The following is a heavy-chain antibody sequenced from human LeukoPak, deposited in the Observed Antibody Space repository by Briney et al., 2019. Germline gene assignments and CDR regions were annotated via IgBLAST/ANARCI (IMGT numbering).Heavy chain of an antibody. D-gene: IGHD2-8*01. J-gene: IGHJ4*02. CDR1: GLTFGSYV. Sequence: GGSLRLSCAASGLTFGSYVMSWVRQAPGKGLEWVSAISGSGGSTNYADSVKGRSTISRDNSKNTLYLQMNSLRAEEKAVYYCAKEREYCTNGVCSPLDYWGQGTLVTVSS. CDR3: AKEREYCTNGVCSPLDY. V-gene: IGHV3-23*01. CDR2: ISGSGGST.